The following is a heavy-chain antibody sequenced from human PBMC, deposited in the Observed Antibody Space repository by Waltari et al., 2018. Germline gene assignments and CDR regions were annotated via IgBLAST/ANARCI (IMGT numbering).Heavy chain of an antibody. V-gene: IGHV1-24*01. CDR2: FDPEDRTT. CDR1: ENALTESS. D-gene: IGHD2-15*01. CDR3: ATDLLYGGNAV. J-gene: IGHJ4*02. Sequence: QVQAVQSGAEVKKPGASVKVSCKVSENALTESSMHWVRQAPGKGLEWMGHFDPEDRTTVYAQEFQGRFTMTEDTSGDTAYMELNSLTSDDTAVYYCATDLLYGGNAVWGQGTLVTVSS.